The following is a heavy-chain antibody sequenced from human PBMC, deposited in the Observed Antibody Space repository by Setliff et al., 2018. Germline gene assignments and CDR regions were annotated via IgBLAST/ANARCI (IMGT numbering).Heavy chain of an antibody. D-gene: IGHD1-1*01. CDR2: ISYSGIT. CDR3: VREGYSEYFQN. Sequence: SETLSLTCNVSGASVSSHYWDWIRQPPGKGLEWIGFISYSGITTYNVSLKSRVSISVDTSKNQLSLTLSSVAAADTAVYYCVREGYSEYFQNWGRGTLVTVSS. V-gene: IGHV4-59*02. J-gene: IGHJ1*01. CDR1: GASVSSHY.